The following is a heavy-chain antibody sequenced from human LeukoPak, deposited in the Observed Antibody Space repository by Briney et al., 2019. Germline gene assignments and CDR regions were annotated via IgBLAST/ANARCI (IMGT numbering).Heavy chain of an antibody. J-gene: IGHJ6*03. CDR1: GFTFDDYG. CDR3: ARLTYYYDSSGYSPDDIYYYYYYMDV. CDR2: INWNGGST. Sequence: PGGSLRLSCAASGFTFDDYGMSWVRQAPGKGLEWVSGINWNGGSTGYADSVKGRFTISRDNAKNSLYLQMNSLRAEDTALYYCARLTYYYDSSGYSPDDIYYYYYYMDVWGKGTTVTVSS. V-gene: IGHV3-20*04. D-gene: IGHD3-22*01.